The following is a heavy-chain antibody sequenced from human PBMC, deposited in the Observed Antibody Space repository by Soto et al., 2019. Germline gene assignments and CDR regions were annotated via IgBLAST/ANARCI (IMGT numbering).Heavy chain of an antibody. Sequence: EVQLVESGGGLVQPGGSLRLSCAASGFTFSSYSMNWVRQAPGKGLEWVSYISSSSSTIYYADSVKGRFTISRDNAKNALYLQMNSLRDAATALYYCARVFYSVAGTGGLDYWGQGTLVTVSS. V-gene: IGHV3-48*02. J-gene: IGHJ4*02. CDR1: GFTFSSYS. CDR2: ISSSSSTI. CDR3: ARVFYSVAGTGGLDY. D-gene: IGHD6-19*01.